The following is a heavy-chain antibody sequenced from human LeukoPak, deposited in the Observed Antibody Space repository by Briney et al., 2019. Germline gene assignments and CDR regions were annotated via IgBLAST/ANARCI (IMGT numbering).Heavy chain of an antibody. V-gene: IGHV4-59*12. CDR1: GGSISTNY. CDR3: VRAALGVPDYYFDY. Sequence: SETLSLTCTVSGGSISTNYWSWIRQPPGKGLEWIGYIYNIGSTNYNPSLKSRVLISIDTSKNQFSLKLSSVTAADTAVYYCVRAALGVPDYYFDYWGQGTLVIVSS. D-gene: IGHD4/OR15-4a*01. CDR2: IYNIGST. J-gene: IGHJ4*02.